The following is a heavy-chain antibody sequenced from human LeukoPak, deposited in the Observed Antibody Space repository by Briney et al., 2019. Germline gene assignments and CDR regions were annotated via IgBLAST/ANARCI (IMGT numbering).Heavy chain of an antibody. CDR3: ARQLFGESDY. Sequence: TSETLSLTCPVSGGSISSYYWSWIRQPPGKGLEWIGYIYYSGSTNYNPSLKSRATISVDTSKNQFSLKLSSVTAADTAVYYCARQLFGESDYWGQGTLVTVSS. D-gene: IGHD3-10*02. J-gene: IGHJ4*02. CDR2: IYYSGST. V-gene: IGHV4-59*01. CDR1: GGSISSYY.